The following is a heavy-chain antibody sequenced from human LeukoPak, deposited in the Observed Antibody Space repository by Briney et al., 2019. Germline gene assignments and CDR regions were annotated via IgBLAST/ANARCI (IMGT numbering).Heavy chain of an antibody. CDR3: TRYNNDHFDY. J-gene: IGHJ4*02. Sequence: PGGSLRLSCAVSGFTFGGYGMHWFRQTPGKGLEWVAVIAYDGSRPFYADSVKGRFTISRANSKNTMSVQMDDLRAEDTAVYYCTRYNNDHFDYWGQGTLVTVSS. D-gene: IGHD1-14*01. CDR1: GFTFGGYG. CDR2: IAYDGSRP. V-gene: IGHV3-33*01.